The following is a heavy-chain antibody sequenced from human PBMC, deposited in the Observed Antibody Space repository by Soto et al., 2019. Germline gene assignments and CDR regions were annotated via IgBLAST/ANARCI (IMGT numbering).Heavy chain of an antibody. J-gene: IGHJ5*02. V-gene: IGHV4-31*03. CDR1: GGSISSGGYY. D-gene: IGHD6-6*01. CDR2: IYYSGRT. Sequence: SETLSLTCTVSGGSISSGGYYWSWIRQHPGKGLEWIGYIYYSGRTYYNPSLHSRVSIAVDTTENQFSLKLTSVTAADTSVYYCARGSVSSSSSWFDPWGRGTLVTVSS. CDR3: ARGSVSSSSSWFDP.